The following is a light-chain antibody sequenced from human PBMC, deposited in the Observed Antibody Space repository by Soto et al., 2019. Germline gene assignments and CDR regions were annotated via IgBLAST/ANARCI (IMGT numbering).Light chain of an antibody. V-gene: IGKV1-5*03. CDR3: QQYKSYPCT. Sequence: DIQMTQSPSTLSASVGDRVTITCRASQTISNYLAWYQQKPGKAPKFLIYAVSTLERGVPSRFTGAGSGTDFGLTISSLQPDDFATYYCQQYKSYPCTFGQGTKVEIK. J-gene: IGKJ1*01. CDR2: AVS. CDR1: QTISNY.